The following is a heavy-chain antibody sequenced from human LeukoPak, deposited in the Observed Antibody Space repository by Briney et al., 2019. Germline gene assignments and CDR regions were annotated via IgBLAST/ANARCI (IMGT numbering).Heavy chain of an antibody. CDR3: ARQTIAARPDAFDI. V-gene: IGHV5-51*01. Sequence: GESLKISCKGSGYSFNSYWIAWVRQMPGKGLEWMGIIYPGDFDTRYSPSFQGHVTISVDKSISTAYLQWSSLKASDTAMYYCARQTIAARPDAFDIWGQGTMVTVSS. J-gene: IGHJ3*02. CDR1: GYSFNSYW. D-gene: IGHD6-6*01. CDR2: IYPGDFDT.